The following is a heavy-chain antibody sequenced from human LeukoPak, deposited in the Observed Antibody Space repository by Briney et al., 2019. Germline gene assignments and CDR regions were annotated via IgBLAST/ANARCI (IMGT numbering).Heavy chain of an antibody. V-gene: IGHV3-53*01. Sequence: GSLRLSCAASGFTVSSNCMSWVRQAPGKGLEWVSLICSGGNTYYADSVKGRFTISRDDSKNTLYLQMNSLRAEDTAVHYCARRYCSGGTCYFFDYWGQGTLVTVSS. CDR1: GFTVSSNC. D-gene: IGHD2-15*01. CDR2: ICSGGNT. CDR3: ARRYCSGGTCYFFDY. J-gene: IGHJ4*02.